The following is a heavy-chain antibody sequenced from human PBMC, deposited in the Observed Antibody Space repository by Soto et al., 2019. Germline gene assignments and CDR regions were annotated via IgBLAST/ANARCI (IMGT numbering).Heavy chain of an antibody. CDR3: ARSIVVVTALDY. V-gene: IGHV1-3*01. Sequence: ASVKVSCKASGYTFTSYAMHWVRQAPGQRLEWMGWINAGNGNTKYSQKFQGRVTITKDTSASTAYMELSSLRSEDTAVYYCARSIVVVTALDYWGQGTLVTVSS. CDR1: GYTFTSYA. J-gene: IGHJ4*02. CDR2: INAGNGNT. D-gene: IGHD2-21*02.